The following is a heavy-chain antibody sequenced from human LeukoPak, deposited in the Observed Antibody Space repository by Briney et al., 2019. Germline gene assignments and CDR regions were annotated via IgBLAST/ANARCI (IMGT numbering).Heavy chain of an antibody. J-gene: IGHJ6*02. CDR1: GGSISSYY. V-gene: IGHV4-59*08. CDR3: AKLNHSSSWYYYYYYGMDV. CDR2: IYYSGST. Sequence: SETLSLTCTVSGGSISSYYRSWIRQPPGEGLEWIGYIYYSGSTNYNPSLKSRVTISVDTSKNQFSLKLSSVTAADTAVYYCAKLNHSSSWYYYYYYGMDVWGQGTTVTVSS. D-gene: IGHD6-13*01.